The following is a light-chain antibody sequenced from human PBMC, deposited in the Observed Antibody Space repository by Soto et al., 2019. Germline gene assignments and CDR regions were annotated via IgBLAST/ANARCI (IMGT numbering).Light chain of an antibody. J-gene: IGKJ1*01. CDR3: QQYQSYSET. V-gene: IGKV1-5*01. Sequence: DIQMTQSPSTLSASVGDRVTITCRASQSVSTRLAWYQQKPGKAPKLLIYDASSLQTGVPSRFSGSGSGAEFALTISSLQPDDFATYYCQQYQSYSETFGHGTKLEIK. CDR1: QSVSTR. CDR2: DAS.